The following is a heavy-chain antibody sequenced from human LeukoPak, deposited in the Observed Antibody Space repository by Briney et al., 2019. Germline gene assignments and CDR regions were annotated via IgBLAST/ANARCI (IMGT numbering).Heavy chain of an antibody. V-gene: IGHV3-30*02. Sequence: GGSLRLSCAASGFTFSSYGMHWVRQAPGKGLEWVAFIRYDGSSKYYADSVKGRFTISRDNSKNTLYLQMNSLRAEDTAVYYCAKFYGSGSYGTFDYWGQGTLVTVSS. D-gene: IGHD3-10*01. CDR1: GFTFSSYG. CDR2: IRYDGSSK. J-gene: IGHJ4*02. CDR3: AKFYGSGSYGTFDY.